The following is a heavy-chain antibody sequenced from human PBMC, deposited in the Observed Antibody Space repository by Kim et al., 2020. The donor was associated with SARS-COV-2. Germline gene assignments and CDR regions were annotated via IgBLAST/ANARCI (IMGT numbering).Heavy chain of an antibody. CDR1: GGSISSYY. J-gene: IGHJ6*02. V-gene: IGHV4-4*07. Sequence: SETLSLTCTVSGGSISSYYWSWIRQPAGKGLEWIGRIYTSGSTNYNPSLKSRVTMSVDTSKNQFSLKLSSVTAADTAVYYCARDKDPGYYYPYYYYGMDVWGQGTTVTVSS. CDR2: IYTSGST. CDR3: ARDKDPGYYYPYYYYGMDV. D-gene: IGHD3-22*01.